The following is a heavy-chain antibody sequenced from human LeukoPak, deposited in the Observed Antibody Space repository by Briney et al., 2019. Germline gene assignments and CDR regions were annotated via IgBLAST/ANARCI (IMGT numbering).Heavy chain of an antibody. CDR1: GGSITSGSYY. CDR3: ATSASGGSNYFDP. CDR2: IHSSGST. Sequence: SETLSLTCTVSGGSITSGSYYWTWIRQPAGKGLEWVGRIHSSGSTNYNPSLNSRVTVSADTSNNQFSLKLSSVTAADTAIYYCATSASGGSNYFDPWGQGILVTVSS. J-gene: IGHJ5*02. V-gene: IGHV4-61*02. D-gene: IGHD4/OR15-4a*01.